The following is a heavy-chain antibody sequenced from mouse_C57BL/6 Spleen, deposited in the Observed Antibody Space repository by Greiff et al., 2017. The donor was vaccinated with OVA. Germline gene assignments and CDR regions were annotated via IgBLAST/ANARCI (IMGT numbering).Heavy chain of an antibody. CDR1: GYAFSSSW. V-gene: IGHV1-82*01. D-gene: IGHD3-2*02. CDR2: IYPGDGDT. Sequence: VQLQQSGPELVKPGASVKISCKASGYAFSSSWMNWVKQRPGKGLEWIGRIYPGDGDTNYNGKFKGKATLTADKSSSTAYMQLSSLTSEDSAVYFCARSQLRLPYYFDYWGQGTTLTVSS. CDR3: ARSQLRLPYYFDY. J-gene: IGHJ2*01.